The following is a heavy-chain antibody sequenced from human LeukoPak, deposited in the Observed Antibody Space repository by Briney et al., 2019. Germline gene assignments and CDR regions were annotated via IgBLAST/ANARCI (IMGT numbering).Heavy chain of an antibody. D-gene: IGHD3-22*01. CDR2: IYYSGST. Sequence: PSETLSLTCTVSGGSISSSSYYWGWIRQPPGKGPEWIGSIYYSGSTYYNPSLKSRVTISVDTSKNQFSLKLSSVTAADTAVYYCAREESSTMTHYWGQGTLVTVSS. CDR3: AREESSTMTHY. J-gene: IGHJ4*02. CDR1: GGSISSSSYY. V-gene: IGHV4-39*02.